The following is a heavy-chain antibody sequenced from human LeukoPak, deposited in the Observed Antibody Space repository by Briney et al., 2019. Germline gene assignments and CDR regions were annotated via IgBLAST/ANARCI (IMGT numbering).Heavy chain of an antibody. J-gene: IGHJ4*02. CDR2: ISAYNGNT. CDR1: GGTFSSYA. Sequence: ASVKVSCKASGGTFSSYAISWVRQAPGQGLEWMGWISAYNGNTNYAQKLQGRVTMTTDTSTSTAYMELRSLRSDDTAVYYCARVSSGWYYFDYWGQGTLVTVSS. CDR3: ARVSSGWYYFDY. V-gene: IGHV1-18*01. D-gene: IGHD6-19*01.